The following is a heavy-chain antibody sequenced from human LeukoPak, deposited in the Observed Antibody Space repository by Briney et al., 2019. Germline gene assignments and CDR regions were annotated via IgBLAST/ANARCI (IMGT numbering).Heavy chain of an antibody. CDR2: INHSGST. V-gene: IGHV4-34*01. J-gene: IGHJ3*02. CDR1: GFTFSSYS. CDR3: ASLLGYCSSTSCLTQNDAFDI. Sequence: PGGSLRLSCAASGFTFSSYSMNWVRQPPGKGLEWIGEINHSGSTNYNPSLKSRVTISVDTSKNQFSLKLSSVTAADTAVYYCASLLGYCSSTSCLTQNDAFDIWGQGTMVTVSS. D-gene: IGHD2-2*01.